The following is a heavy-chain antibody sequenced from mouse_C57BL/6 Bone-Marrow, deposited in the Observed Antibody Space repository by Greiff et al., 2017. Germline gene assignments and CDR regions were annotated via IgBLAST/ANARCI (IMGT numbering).Heavy chain of an antibody. CDR1: GYTFTSYG. V-gene: IGHV1-81*01. Sequence: VQLQQSGAELARPGASVKLSCKASGYTFTSYGISWVKQRPGQGLEWIGEIYPRSGNTYYNEKFKGKATLTADKSSRTAYMELRSLTSEDSAVYFCARGGLTGTGGYWGQSTTLTVSS. J-gene: IGHJ2*01. CDR3: ARGGLTGTGGY. D-gene: IGHD4-1*01. CDR2: IYPRSGNT.